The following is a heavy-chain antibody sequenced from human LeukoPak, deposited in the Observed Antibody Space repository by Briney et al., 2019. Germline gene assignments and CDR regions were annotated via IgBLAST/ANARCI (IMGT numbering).Heavy chain of an antibody. V-gene: IGHV3-30-3*01. CDR3: ARSYNNGWYVVDY. D-gene: IGHD6-19*01. Sequence: GGSLGLSCAASGFTFCTFVKQRVPPAPGKGLGGVAVLLYDGSSKYYADYVKGPFTISRDNSKNTLYLQMNNLRTEDTAIYYCARSYNNGWYVVDYWGQGALVTVSS. CDR1: GFTFCTFV. CDR2: LLYDGSSK. J-gene: IGHJ4*02.